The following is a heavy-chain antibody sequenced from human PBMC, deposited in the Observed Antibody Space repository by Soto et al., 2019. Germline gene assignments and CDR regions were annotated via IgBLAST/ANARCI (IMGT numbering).Heavy chain of an antibody. V-gene: IGHV1-69*06. CDR3: ARDLREYGMDF. CDR2: IIPIFGTA. CDR1: GGTFSSYA. Sequence: QVQLVQSGAAVKQPRSSVKVSCKASGGTFSSYAISWVRQAPGQGLEWMGGIIPIFGTANYAQKCQGRVTITADKSTSTAYMELSSLRSEDTAVYYCARDLREYGMDFWGQETTVTVSS. J-gene: IGHJ6*02.